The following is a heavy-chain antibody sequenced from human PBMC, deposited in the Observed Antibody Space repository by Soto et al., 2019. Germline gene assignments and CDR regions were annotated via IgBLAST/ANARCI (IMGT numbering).Heavy chain of an antibody. D-gene: IGHD3-16*02. CDR2: ISSSSSYI. Sequence: GGSLRLSCAASGFTFSSYSMNWVRQAPGKGLEWVSSISSSSSYIYYADSVKGRFTISRDNAKNSLYLQMNSLRAEDTAVYYCARDSYDYIWGSYRTEVFDYWGQGTLVTVSS. CDR1: GFTFSSYS. CDR3: ARDSYDYIWGSYRTEVFDY. J-gene: IGHJ4*02. V-gene: IGHV3-21*01.